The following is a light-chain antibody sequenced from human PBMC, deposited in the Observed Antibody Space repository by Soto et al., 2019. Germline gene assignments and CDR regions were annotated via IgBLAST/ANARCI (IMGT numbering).Light chain of an antibody. CDR2: EVS. V-gene: IGLV2-14*01. J-gene: IGLJ1*01. CDR3: SSYSSGTTRYV. Sequence: QSVLTQPASVSGSPGQSITISCTGTSSDIGFSNYVSWYQQHPGKAPKLMIFEVSQRASGVSDRFSGSKSGNTASLTISGLQAEDEADYYCSSYSSGTTRYVFGTGTKVTVL. CDR1: SSDIGFSNY.